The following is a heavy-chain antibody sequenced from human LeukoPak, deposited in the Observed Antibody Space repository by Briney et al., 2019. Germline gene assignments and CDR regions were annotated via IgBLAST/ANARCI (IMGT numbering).Heavy chain of an antibody. V-gene: IGHV3-23*01. CDR2: ISGSGGYT. J-gene: IGHJ4*02. CDR3: AKGHYGSATDFDY. Sequence: GSLRLSCAASGFTFSSYAMNWVRQAPGKGLEWVSAISGSGGYTDYADSVKGRFTISRDNSKNTLYLQTNSLRAEDTAVYYCAKGHYGSATDFDYWGQGTLVTVSS. D-gene: IGHD3-10*01. CDR1: GFTFSSYA.